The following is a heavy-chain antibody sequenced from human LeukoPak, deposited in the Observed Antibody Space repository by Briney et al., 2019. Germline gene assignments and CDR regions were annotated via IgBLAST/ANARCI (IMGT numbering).Heavy chain of an antibody. Sequence: GGSLRLSCVASGFTFSSHAMHWVRQAPGKGLEWVAVISYDGSNKYYADSVKGRFTISRDNSKNTLYLQMNSLRAEDTAVYYCARDVAVYYMDVWGKGTTVTVSS. CDR1: GFTFSSHA. CDR3: ARDVAVYYMDV. CDR2: ISYDGSNK. V-gene: IGHV3-30*14. D-gene: IGHD6-19*01. J-gene: IGHJ6*03.